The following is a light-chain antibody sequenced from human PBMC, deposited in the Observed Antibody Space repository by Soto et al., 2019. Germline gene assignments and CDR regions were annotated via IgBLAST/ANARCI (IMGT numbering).Light chain of an antibody. CDR1: VSINSH. Sequence: DITMTQSPSSLSASVGDRVTITCRASVSINSHLNWYLQHPGKAPELLIYAATSSQNGVPSILRGGGSGTEFTLIITNLQPEDFATYYCPQSYTALSFTFSQGTRLEIK. J-gene: IGKJ5*01. V-gene: IGKV1-39*01. CDR2: AAT. CDR3: PQSYTALSFT.